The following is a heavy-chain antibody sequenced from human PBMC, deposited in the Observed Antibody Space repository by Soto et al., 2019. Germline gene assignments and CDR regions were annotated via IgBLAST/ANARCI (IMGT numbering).Heavy chain of an antibody. CDR2: SKSETDGGTT. D-gene: IGHD2-21*01. J-gene: IGHJ4*02. CDR1: GFTFTNVW. Sequence: EVQLVESGGGLVKPGGSLRVSCAASGFTFTNVWMSWVRQAPGKGLEWLGVSKSETDGGTTEYAAPVKGRFTISRDDSKNTLFLQMHRLKSDDTAVYYCTAGGVIASHWGQGTLVTVSS. CDR3: TAGGVIASH. V-gene: IGHV3-15*01.